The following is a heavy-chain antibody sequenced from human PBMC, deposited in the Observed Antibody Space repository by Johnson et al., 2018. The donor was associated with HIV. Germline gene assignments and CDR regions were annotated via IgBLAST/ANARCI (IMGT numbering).Heavy chain of an antibody. CDR1: GFTFSSYG. CDR2: ISYDGSNK. V-gene: IGHV3-30*03. J-gene: IGHJ3*02. Sequence: QVQLVESGGGVVQPGRSLRLSCAASGFTFSSYGMHWVRQAPGKGLEWVAVISYDGSNKYYGDSVKGRFTISRDNFKNTLYLQMNSLRAEDTAVYYCATLEYSSSPGGYGAFDIWGQGTMVTVSS. CDR3: ATLEYSSSPGGYGAFDI. D-gene: IGHD6-6*01.